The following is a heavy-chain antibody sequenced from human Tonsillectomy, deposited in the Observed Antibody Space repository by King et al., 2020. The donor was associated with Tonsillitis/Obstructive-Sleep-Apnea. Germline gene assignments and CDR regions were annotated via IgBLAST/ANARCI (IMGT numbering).Heavy chain of an antibody. J-gene: IGHJ5*02. CDR2: ITSSSSYI. D-gene: IGHD1-26*01. CDR1: GFTFSDYT. Sequence: VQLVESGGGLVKPGGSLRLSCAASGFTFSDYTMNWVRQAPGKGLEWVSSITSSSSYIDYADSVKGRFTISRDNAKNSLYLQINSLRAEDTAIYYCATSIVGATDNWFDPWGQGTLVTVSS. V-gene: IGHV3-21*01. CDR3: ATSIVGATDNWFDP.